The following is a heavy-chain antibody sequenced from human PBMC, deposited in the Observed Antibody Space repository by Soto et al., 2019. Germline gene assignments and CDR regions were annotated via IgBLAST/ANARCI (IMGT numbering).Heavy chain of an antibody. D-gene: IGHD6-6*01. Sequence: GGSLRLSCAASGFTFSSYAMHWVRQAPGKGLEWVAVISYDGSNKYYADSVKGRFTISRDNSKNTLYLQMNSLRAEDTAVYYCAKGPYSSSSADPYGMDVWGQGTTVTVSS. CDR2: ISYDGSNK. V-gene: IGHV3-30*04. CDR3: AKGPYSSSSADPYGMDV. J-gene: IGHJ6*02. CDR1: GFTFSSYA.